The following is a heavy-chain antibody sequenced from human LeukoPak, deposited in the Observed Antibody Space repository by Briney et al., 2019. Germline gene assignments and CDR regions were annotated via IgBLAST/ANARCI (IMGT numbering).Heavy chain of an antibody. Sequence: HPGGSLRLSCAASGFTFSNSGIHWVRQAPGKGLEWVAFIRYDGSNKYYADSVKGRFTISRDNSKNTLFVQMNSLRAEDTAVYYCAREGRIAAAGTGPGDYWGQGTLVTVSS. J-gene: IGHJ4*02. CDR3: AREGRIAAAGTGPGDY. V-gene: IGHV3-30*02. D-gene: IGHD6-13*01. CDR1: GFTFSNSG. CDR2: IRYDGSNK.